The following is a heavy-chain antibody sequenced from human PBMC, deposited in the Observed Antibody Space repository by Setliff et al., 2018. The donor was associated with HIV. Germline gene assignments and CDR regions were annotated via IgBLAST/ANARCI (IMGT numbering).Heavy chain of an antibody. J-gene: IGHJ6*02. CDR3: AREGGSSWSYDRFYYYGLDV. Sequence: SETLSLTCAVYGGSFSGYYWSWIRQPPGKGLEWIGNIYYSGSTNYNPSLKSRVTISVATSKNQFSLKLSSVTAADTAVYYCAREGGSSWSYDRFYYYGLDVWGQGITVTVSS. CDR1: GGSFSGYY. D-gene: IGHD6-19*01. V-gene: IGHV4-34*11. CDR2: IYYSGST.